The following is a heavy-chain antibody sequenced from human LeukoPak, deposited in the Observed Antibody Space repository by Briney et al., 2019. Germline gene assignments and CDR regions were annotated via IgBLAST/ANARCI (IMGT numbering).Heavy chain of an antibody. Sequence: PSETLSLTCAVYGGSFSGYYWSWIRQPPGKGLEWIGEINHSGSTNYNPSLKSRVTISVDTSKNQFSLKLSSVTAADTAVYYCAREGATVWGSYRDLWYWGQGTLVTVSS. V-gene: IGHV4-34*01. CDR1: GGSFSGYY. CDR3: AREGATVWGSYRDLWY. J-gene: IGHJ4*02. CDR2: INHSGST. D-gene: IGHD3-16*02.